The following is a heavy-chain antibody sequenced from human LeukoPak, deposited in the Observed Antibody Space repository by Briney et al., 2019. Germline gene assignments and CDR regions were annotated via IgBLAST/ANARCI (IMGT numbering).Heavy chain of an antibody. Sequence: GGSLRLSCLTSGFTLSTNAMNWVRQAPGKGLEWVSHIRSSSETFYADSVKGRFTISRDNARNSLYLQMNNLRGEDTAIYYCARDAGNSGYGCDLWGQGTLVTVSS. CDR1: GFTLSTNA. CDR3: ARDAGNSGYGCDL. J-gene: IGHJ5*02. D-gene: IGHD5-12*01. CDR2: IRSSSET. V-gene: IGHV3-48*01.